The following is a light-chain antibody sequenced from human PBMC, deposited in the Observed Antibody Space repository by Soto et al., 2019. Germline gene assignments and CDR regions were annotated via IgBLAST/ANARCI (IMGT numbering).Light chain of an antibody. CDR3: SAWDDTLNAWV. J-gene: IGLJ3*02. CDR1: SSNIGSNT. Sequence: QSVLTQPTSASGNPGQRVAISCSGSSSNIGSNTVHWYQQFPGTAPKLLIYNNDRRPSGVPDRFSGSKSGTSASLAISGLQSEDEADYYCSAWDDTLNAWVFGGGTQLTVL. V-gene: IGLV1-44*01. CDR2: NND.